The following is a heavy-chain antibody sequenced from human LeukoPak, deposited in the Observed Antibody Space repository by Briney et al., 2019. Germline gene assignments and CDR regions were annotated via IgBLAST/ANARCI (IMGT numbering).Heavy chain of an antibody. CDR2: IYSGGST. CDR3: ARVVVPAATYYYYYYGMDV. D-gene: IGHD2-2*01. J-gene: IGHJ6*02. V-gene: IGHV3-66*01. Sequence: GGSLRLSCAASGFTVSSNYMSWVRQAPGKGLEWVSVIYSGGSTYYADSVRGRFTISRDNSKNTLYLQMNSLRAEDTAVYYCARVVVPAATYYYYYYGMDVWGQGTTVTVSS. CDR1: GFTVSSNY.